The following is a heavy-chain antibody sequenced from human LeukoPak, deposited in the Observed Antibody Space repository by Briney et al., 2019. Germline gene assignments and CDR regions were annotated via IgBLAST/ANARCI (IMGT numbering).Heavy chain of an antibody. V-gene: IGHV3-21*01. CDR1: GFTFSSYN. CDR2: ITSGSSHI. J-gene: IGHJ6*03. Sequence: MTGGSLRLSCAASGFTFSSYNMNWVRQTPGQGLEWVSSITSGSSHIYYADSVKGRFAISRDNAKSSLYLQMNSLRAEDTAVYYCARDPYSGSYGADYYYYMDVWGKGTTVTISS. D-gene: IGHD1-26*01. CDR3: ARDPYSGSYGADYYYYMDV.